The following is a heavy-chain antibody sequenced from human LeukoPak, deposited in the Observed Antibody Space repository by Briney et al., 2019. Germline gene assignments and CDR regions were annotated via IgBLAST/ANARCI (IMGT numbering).Heavy chain of an antibody. CDR2: IGYTNTNT. J-gene: IGHJ4*02. V-gene: IGHV3-23*01. CDR1: GLTFSNSG. Sequence: GGSLRLSCATSGLTFSNSGMSWVRQAPGKGLEWVSSIGYTNTNTYYADSVKGRFTISRDNSKSTVSLQMNSLRAEDTALYYCARDDYGSGSWNDYWGQGTLVTVSS. D-gene: IGHD3-10*01. CDR3: ARDDYGSGSWNDY.